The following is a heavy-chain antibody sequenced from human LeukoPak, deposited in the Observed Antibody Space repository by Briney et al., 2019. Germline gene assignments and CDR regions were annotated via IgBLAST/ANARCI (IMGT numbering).Heavy chain of an antibody. V-gene: IGHV3-53*01. CDR2: IYSGGST. J-gene: IGHJ4*02. CDR3: ARRYSSGWLDY. CDR1: GFTVSSNY. D-gene: IGHD6-19*01. Sequence: GGSLRLSCAASGFTVSSNYMSWVRQAPGKGLEWVSVIYSGGSTYYADSVKGRFTISRDNSKNTLYLQMNSLRAEDTAVYYCARRYSSGWLDYWSQGTLVTVSS.